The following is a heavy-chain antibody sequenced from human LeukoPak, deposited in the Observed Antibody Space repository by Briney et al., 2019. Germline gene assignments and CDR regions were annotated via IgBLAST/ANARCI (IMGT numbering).Heavy chain of an antibody. CDR3: ARDGCISYYDSSGPFDY. Sequence: GGSLRLSCAASGFTFSSYGMHWVRQAPGKGLEWVAVIWYDGSNKYYADSVKGRFTISRDNSKDTLYLQMNSLRAEDTAVYYCARDGCISYYDSSGPFDYWGQGTLVTVSS. D-gene: IGHD3-22*01. CDR1: GFTFSSYG. J-gene: IGHJ4*02. V-gene: IGHV3-33*01. CDR2: IWYDGSNK.